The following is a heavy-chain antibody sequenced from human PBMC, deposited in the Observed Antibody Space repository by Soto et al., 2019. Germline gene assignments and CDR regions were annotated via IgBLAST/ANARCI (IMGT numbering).Heavy chain of an antibody. CDR1: GDSITSNSYF. Sequence: SETLSLTCTVSGDSITSNSYFWAWLRQPPGKGLDWIGSIYYSGTTYYNPSLKSRVTISVDRSKNQFSLKLSSVTAADTAVYYCARHFSVDYFDYWGQGALVTVSS. CDR3: ARHFSVDYFDY. J-gene: IGHJ4*02. V-gene: IGHV4-39*01. CDR2: IYYSGTT.